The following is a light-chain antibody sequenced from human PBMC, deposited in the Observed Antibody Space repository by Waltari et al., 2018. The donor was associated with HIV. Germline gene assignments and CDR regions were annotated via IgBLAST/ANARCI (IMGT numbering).Light chain of an antibody. V-gene: IGLV1-40*01. CDR2: ANA. J-gene: IGLJ2*01. CDR3: QSFDTSLGVV. Sequence: QSVPMQPPSVSGAPGPRVTMSYAGPHSNIGPVQAAHPYQQLPGTAPKFLIYANANRPSGVPDRFSGSKSGTSASLAITGLQAEDEADYYCQSFDTSLGVVFGGGTKVTVL. CDR1: HSNIGPVQA.